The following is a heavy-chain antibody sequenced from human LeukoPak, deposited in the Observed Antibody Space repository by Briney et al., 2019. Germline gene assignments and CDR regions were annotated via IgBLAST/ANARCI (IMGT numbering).Heavy chain of an antibody. J-gene: IGHJ5*02. D-gene: IGHD3-10*01. CDR3: ARDSWFGDNTEGWFHR. Sequence: SVNDSFKASGGTFSNYAISWEQQAPGQGLEWMGRIIPILGIANYAQKFQGRVTITADKSTSTAYMELSSLRSEDTAVYYCARDSWFGDNTEGWFHRCGEGLVVAVSS. CDR1: GGTFSNYA. V-gene: IGHV1-69*04. CDR2: IIPILGIA.